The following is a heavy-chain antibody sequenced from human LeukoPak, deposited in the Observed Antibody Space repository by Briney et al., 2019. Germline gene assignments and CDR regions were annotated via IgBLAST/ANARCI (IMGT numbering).Heavy chain of an antibody. J-gene: IGHJ4*02. D-gene: IGHD3-10*01. Sequence: SETLSLTSTVSGRSISSSNWWSWVRQPPGKGLEWIGEIYHGGSTNYNPSLKSRVTISVDKSENQISMKLSSVTAADTAVYYCARDPRYYYGSGSYYGFDYWGQGTLVTVSS. CDR3: ARDPRYYYGSGSYYGFDY. V-gene: IGHV4-4*02. CDR2: IYHGGST. CDR1: GRSISSSNW.